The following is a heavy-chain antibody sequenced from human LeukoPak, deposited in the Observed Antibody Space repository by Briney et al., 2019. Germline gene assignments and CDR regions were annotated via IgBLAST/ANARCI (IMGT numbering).Heavy chain of an antibody. CDR3: ARGGGCSSTSCNNWFDP. D-gene: IGHD2-2*01. V-gene: IGHV3-23*01. CDR1: GSTFKSYA. Sequence: HSGGSLILSCAASGSTFKSYAMTWVRQAPGKGLEWVSGISGSAGSTYYADAVKGRFTISRYNSKNTLYLQMNSLRVEDTAVYYCARGGGCSSTSCNNWFDPWGQGTLVTVSS. CDR2: ISGSAGST. J-gene: IGHJ5*02.